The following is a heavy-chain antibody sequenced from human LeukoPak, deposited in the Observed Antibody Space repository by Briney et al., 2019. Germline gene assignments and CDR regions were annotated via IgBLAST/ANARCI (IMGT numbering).Heavy chain of an antibody. D-gene: IGHD2-15*01. CDR2: IYHSGST. CDR3: ARGIRVCSGGSCTSFDY. J-gene: IGHJ4*02. V-gene: IGHV4-38-2*02. CDR1: GYSISSGYY. Sequence: SXXLSLTCTVSGYSISSGYYWGWIRQPPGKGLEWIGSIYHSGSTYYNPSLKSRVTISVDTSKNQFSLKLSSVTAADTAVYYCARGIRVCSGGSCTSFDYWGQGTLVTVSS.